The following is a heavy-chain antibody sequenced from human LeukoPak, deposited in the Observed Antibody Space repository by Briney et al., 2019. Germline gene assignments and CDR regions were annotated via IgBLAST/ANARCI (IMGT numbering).Heavy chain of an antibody. V-gene: IGHV3-23*01. Sequence: PGGSLRLSCAASGFTFSSYAMSWVRQAPGKGLEWVSAISGSGGSTYYADSVKGRFTISRDNSKNTLYPQMNSLRAEDTAVYYCAKSLNYGDYDWDAFDIWGQGTMVTVSS. CDR2: ISGSGGST. J-gene: IGHJ3*02. D-gene: IGHD4-17*01. CDR1: GFTFSSYA. CDR3: AKSLNYGDYDWDAFDI.